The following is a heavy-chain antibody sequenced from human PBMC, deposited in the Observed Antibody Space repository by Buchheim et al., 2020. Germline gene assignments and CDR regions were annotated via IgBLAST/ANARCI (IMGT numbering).Heavy chain of an antibody. CDR3: ARDYSGTWD. V-gene: IGHV4-31*01. CDR2: IYYSGTT. Sequence: QVQLQESGPGLVKPSQTLSLTCTVSGGSISSPTHYWTWIRQLPGKGLEWMGYIYYSGTTYYSPSLKSPVTMSVDTSKNQFSLRLDSVTAADTAVYYCARDYSGTWDWGQGTL. CDR1: GGSISSPTHY. J-gene: IGHJ4*02. D-gene: IGHD6-13*01.